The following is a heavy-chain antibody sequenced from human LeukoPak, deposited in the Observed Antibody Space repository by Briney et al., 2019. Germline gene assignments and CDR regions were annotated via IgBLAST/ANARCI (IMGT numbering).Heavy chain of an antibody. V-gene: IGHV4-34*01. Sequence: SETLSLTCAVYGGSFSGYYWSWIRQPPGKGLEWIGEINHSGSTNYNPSLKSRVTISVDTSKNQFSLKLSSVTAADTAVYHCARAVREQLVFDYWGQGTLVTVSS. D-gene: IGHD6-6*01. CDR1: GGSFSGYY. CDR2: INHSGST. J-gene: IGHJ4*02. CDR3: ARAVREQLVFDY.